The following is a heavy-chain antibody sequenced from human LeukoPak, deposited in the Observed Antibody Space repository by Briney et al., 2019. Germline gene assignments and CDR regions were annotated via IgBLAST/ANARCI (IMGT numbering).Heavy chain of an antibody. CDR2: IDRPSTKI. V-gene: IGHV3-48*04. J-gene: IGHJ4*02. CDR1: GFIFSDYS. Sequence: PGGSLRLSCVASGFIFSDYSMNWVRQAPGKGLEWVSYIDRPSTKIYYPDSVKGRFTISRDNSKDSLYLQMNSLRTEDTALYYCAKDYYASGTYYKNPFNYWGQGTLVTVSS. D-gene: IGHD3-10*01. CDR3: AKDYYASGTYYKNPFNY.